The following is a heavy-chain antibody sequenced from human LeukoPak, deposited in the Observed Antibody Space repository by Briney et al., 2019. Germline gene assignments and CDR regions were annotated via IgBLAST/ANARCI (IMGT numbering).Heavy chain of an antibody. Sequence: SQTLSLTCTVSGGSISSGSYYWSWIRQPAGKGLEWIGRIYTSGSTNYNPSLKSRVTISVDTSKNQFSLKLSSVTAADTAVYYCARKTPIAAAGSYYYYGMDVWGQGTTVTVSS. V-gene: IGHV4-61*02. J-gene: IGHJ6*02. CDR3: ARKTPIAAAGSYYYYGMDV. CDR2: IYTSGST. CDR1: GGSISSGSYY. D-gene: IGHD6-13*01.